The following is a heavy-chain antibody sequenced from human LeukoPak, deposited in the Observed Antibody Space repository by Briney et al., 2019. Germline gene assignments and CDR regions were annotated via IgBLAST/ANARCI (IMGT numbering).Heavy chain of an antibody. CDR2: INPNSGGT. J-gene: IGHJ4*02. Sequence: ASVKVCCKASGYTFTGYYMHWVRQAPGQRLEWMGWINPNSGGTNYAQKFQGRVTMTRDTSITTAYMELSRLRSDDTAVYYCARITMVRGEEIFDYWGQGTLVTVSS. CDR3: ARITMVRGEEIFDY. V-gene: IGHV1-2*02. CDR1: GYTFTGYY. D-gene: IGHD3-10*01.